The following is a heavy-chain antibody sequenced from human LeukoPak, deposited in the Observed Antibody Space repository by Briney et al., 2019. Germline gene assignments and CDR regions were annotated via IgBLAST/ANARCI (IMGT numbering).Heavy chain of an antibody. Sequence: GASVKVSCKASGYTFIKYNIGWVRQATGQGLEWMGWMSPNSGNTGYAQKFQGRVTMTRNTAISTAYMELSSLRSEDTAVYFCVRTPPNWGADYWGQGTLVTVSS. CDR3: VRTPPNWGADY. CDR1: GYTFIKYN. CDR2: MSPNSGNT. J-gene: IGHJ4*02. D-gene: IGHD7-27*01. V-gene: IGHV1-8*01.